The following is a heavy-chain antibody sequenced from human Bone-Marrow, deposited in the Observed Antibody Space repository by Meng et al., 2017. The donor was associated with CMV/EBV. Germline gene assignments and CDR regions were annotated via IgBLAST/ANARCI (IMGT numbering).Heavy chain of an antibody. CDR2: IGSAGDT. Sequence: GESLKISCAASGFTLSRYDIHWVRQVTGKGLEWVSGIGSAGDTYYADSVKGRFTISREKAKNSLYLQMNSLRAGDTAVYYCAKDGPRGGAFDYWGQGTLVTVSS. D-gene: IGHD3-10*01. CDR3: AKDGPRGGAFDY. J-gene: IGHJ4*02. CDR1: GFTLSRYD. V-gene: IGHV3-13*01.